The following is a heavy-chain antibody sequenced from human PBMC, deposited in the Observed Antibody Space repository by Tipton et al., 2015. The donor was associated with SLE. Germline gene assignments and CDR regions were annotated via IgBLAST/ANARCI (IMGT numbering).Heavy chain of an antibody. CDR1: GFTFSSYW. Sequence: SLRLSCAASGFTFSSYWMHWVRQSPGKGLVWVSRISNSGSRTSHADSVKDRFSISRGNAQNTLYLHMNTLTTEDTAVYYCARSGGMGTFDYWGHGTLVTVSS. CDR3: ARSGGMGTFDY. D-gene: IGHD3-16*01. V-gene: IGHV3-74*01. J-gene: IGHJ4*01. CDR2: ISNSGSRT.